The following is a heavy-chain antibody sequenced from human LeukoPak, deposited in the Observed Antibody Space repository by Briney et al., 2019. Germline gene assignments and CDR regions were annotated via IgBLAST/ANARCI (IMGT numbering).Heavy chain of an antibody. J-gene: IGHJ3*02. CDR2: IYPGDSDT. CDR1: GYSFTSYW. Sequence: GESLKISCKGSGYSFTSYWIGWVRQMPGKGLEWMGIIYPGDSDTRYSPSFQGQVTISADKSISTAYLQWSSLKASDTAMYYCASRRRTLNSGSYLDAFDIWGQGTMVTVSS. CDR3: ASRRRTLNSGSYLDAFDI. V-gene: IGHV5-51*01. D-gene: IGHD1-26*01.